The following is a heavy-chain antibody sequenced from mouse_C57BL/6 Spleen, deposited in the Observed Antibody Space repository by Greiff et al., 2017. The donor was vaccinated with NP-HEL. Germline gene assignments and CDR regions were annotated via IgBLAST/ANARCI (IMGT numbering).Heavy chain of an antibody. CDR3: AHLPGTVEGGFDY. CDR1: GFNIKNTY. J-gene: IGHJ2*01. CDR2: IDPANGNT. V-gene: IGHV14-3*01. Sequence: EVNVVESVAELVRPGASVKLSCTASGFNIKNTYMHWVKQRPEQGLEWIGRIDPANGNTKSAPKFQGKATITADTSSNTAYLQLSSLTSEDTAIYYCAHLPGTVEGGFDYWGQGTTLTVSS. D-gene: IGHD4-1*01.